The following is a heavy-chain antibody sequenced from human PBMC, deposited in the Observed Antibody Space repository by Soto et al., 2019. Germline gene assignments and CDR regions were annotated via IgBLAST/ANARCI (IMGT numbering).Heavy chain of an antibody. Sequence: GESLKISCKGSGYSFANYWIGWVRQMPGKGLEWMGIIWPGDSDTRYSPSLQGQVTISVDKSISTAYLQWSSLKASDTAMYYCARHAPPYGSGSKTFDYWGQGTLVTVSS. D-gene: IGHD3-10*01. J-gene: IGHJ4*02. V-gene: IGHV5-51*01. CDR3: ARHAPPYGSGSKTFDY. CDR1: GYSFANYW. CDR2: IWPGDSDT.